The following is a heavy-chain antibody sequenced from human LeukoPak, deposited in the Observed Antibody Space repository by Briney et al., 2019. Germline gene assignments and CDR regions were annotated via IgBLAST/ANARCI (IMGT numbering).Heavy chain of an antibody. CDR2: IIPIFGTA. Sequence: SVKVSCKASGGTFSSYAISWVRQAPGQGREWMGGIIPIFGTANYAQKFQGRVTITTDESTSTAYMELSSLRSEDTAVYYCARASVVVAATPYDRFDYWGQGTLVTVSP. CDR1: GGTFSSYA. D-gene: IGHD2-15*01. J-gene: IGHJ4*02. CDR3: ARASVVVAATPYDRFDY. V-gene: IGHV1-69*05.